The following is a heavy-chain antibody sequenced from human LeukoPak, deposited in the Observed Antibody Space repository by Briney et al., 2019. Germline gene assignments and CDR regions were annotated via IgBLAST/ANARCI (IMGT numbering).Heavy chain of an antibody. Sequence: GGSLRLSCAASVFNISDHYMSWIRQAPGRGLEWVSYISNRGFSTYYADSVKGRFTISRDNTKNSLYLEMQSLRVEDTAVYYCARDKRRFDQWGQGTVVTVSS. CDR3: ARDKRRFDQ. CDR2: ISNRGFST. CDR1: VFNISDHY. V-gene: IGHV3-11*01. J-gene: IGHJ4*02.